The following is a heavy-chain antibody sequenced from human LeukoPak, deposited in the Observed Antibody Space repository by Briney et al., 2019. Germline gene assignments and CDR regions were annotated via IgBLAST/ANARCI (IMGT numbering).Heavy chain of an antibody. CDR2: IWYDGSNK. CDR1: GFTFSSYG. J-gene: IGHJ4*02. V-gene: IGHV3-33*01. D-gene: IGHD5-12*01. CDR3: ARGGYSGCDDLDY. Sequence: PGGSLRLSCAASGFTFSSYGMHWVRQAPGKGLEWVAVIWYDGSNKYYADSVKGRFTISRDNSKNTLYLQMNSLRAEDTAVYYCARGGYSGCDDLDYWGQGTLVTVSS.